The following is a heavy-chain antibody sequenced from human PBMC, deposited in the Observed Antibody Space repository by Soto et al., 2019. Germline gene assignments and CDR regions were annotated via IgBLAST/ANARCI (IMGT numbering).Heavy chain of an antibody. J-gene: IGHJ6*03. V-gene: IGHV4-39*01. Sequence: QLQLEESGPGLVKPSETLSLTFTVSGCYISSSSYYWGWIRQSPGRALEWIGSLLYSGSTYCIPSLKSRVTISGDTSKKQISLRLSSVTAADTAVYYCPGITVASRYMDVWGKGSTVTVSS. CDR1: GCYISSSSYY. CDR3: PGITVASRYMDV. CDR2: LLYSGST. D-gene: IGHD1-20*01.